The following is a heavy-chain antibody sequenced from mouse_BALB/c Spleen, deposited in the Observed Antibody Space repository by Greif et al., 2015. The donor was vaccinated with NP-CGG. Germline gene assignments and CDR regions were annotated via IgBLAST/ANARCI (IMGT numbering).Heavy chain of an antibody. Sequence: EVKLVESGAELVKPGASVKLSCTASGFNIKDTYMHWVKQRPEQGLEWIGRIDPANGNTKYDPKFQGKATITADTSSNTAYLQLSSLTSEDTAVYYCAREDTTVVEGAMDYWGQGTSVTVSS. D-gene: IGHD1-1*01. J-gene: IGHJ4*01. CDR1: GFNIKDTY. V-gene: IGHV14-3*02. CDR3: AREDTTVVEGAMDY. CDR2: IDPANGNT.